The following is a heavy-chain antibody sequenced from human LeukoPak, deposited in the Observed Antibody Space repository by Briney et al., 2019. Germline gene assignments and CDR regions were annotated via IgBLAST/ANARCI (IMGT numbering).Heavy chain of an antibody. CDR2: IYYSGST. V-gene: IGHV4-59*01. D-gene: IGHD3-22*01. CDR1: GGSISSYY. CDR3: ARDVPSYYDSSGYYSIPFDY. Sequence: SETLSLTCTVSGGSISSYYWSWIRQPPGKGLEWIGYIYYSGSTNYNPSLKSRVTISVDTSKNQFSLKLSSVTAADTAVYYCARDVPSYYDSSGYYSIPFDYWGQGTLVTVSS. J-gene: IGHJ4*02.